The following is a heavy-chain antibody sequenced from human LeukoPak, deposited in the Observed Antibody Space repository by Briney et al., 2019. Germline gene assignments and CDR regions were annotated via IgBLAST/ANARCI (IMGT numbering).Heavy chain of an antibody. J-gene: IGHJ5*02. D-gene: IGHD3-3*01. V-gene: IGHV3-21*01. CDR1: GFTFSSYS. Sequence: GGSLRLSCAASGFTFSSYSMNWVRQAPGKGLEWVSSISSSSSYIYYADSVKGRFTISRDNAKNSLYLQMNSLRAEDTAVYYCAREQGYDFWSGYYPTYNWFDPWGQGTPVTVSS. CDR2: ISSSSSYI. CDR3: AREQGYDFWSGYYPTYNWFDP.